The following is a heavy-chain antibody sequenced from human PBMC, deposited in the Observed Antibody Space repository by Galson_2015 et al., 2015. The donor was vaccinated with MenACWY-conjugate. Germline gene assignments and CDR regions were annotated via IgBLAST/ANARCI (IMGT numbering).Heavy chain of an antibody. Sequence: LSLTCTVSGGSISSGGHYWSWIRQHPGKGLEWIGYIYYSGTTYYNPSLKSRVIISLDTSKKQFSLKLSSVTAADTAVYYCAREWSSSFKFDPWGQRTLVTVSS. CDR2: IYYSGTT. V-gene: IGHV4-31*03. CDR3: AREWSSSFKFDP. CDR1: GGSISSGGHY. D-gene: IGHD6-13*01. J-gene: IGHJ5*02.